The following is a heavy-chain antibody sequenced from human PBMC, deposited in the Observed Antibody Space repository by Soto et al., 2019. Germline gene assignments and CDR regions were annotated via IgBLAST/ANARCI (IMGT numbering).Heavy chain of an antibody. Sequence: QVQLVESGGGVVQPGRSVRLSCAASGFPFTSYGMHWVREGPGKGLEWLAVISYDGSNKFYADSVKGRFTISRDNSKNTLYLQMNSLRPEDTALYYCVGGQFYFDYRGQGTLVIVSS. CDR2: ISYDGSNK. V-gene: IGHV3-30*03. J-gene: IGHJ4*02. D-gene: IGHD3-10*01. CDR3: VGGQFYFDY. CDR1: GFPFTSYG.